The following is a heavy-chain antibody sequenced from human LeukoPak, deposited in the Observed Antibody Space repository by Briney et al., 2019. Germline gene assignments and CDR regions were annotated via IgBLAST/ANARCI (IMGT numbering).Heavy chain of an antibody. Sequence: GGSLRLSCAASGFTFSNAWMSWVRQAPGKGLEWVGRIKSKTDGGTTDYAAPVKGRFTISRDDSKNTLYLQMNSLRTEDTAVYYCTTAGDFGVVIMGIDYWGQGTLVTVSS. CDR1: GFTFSNAW. V-gene: IGHV3-15*01. D-gene: IGHD3-3*01. CDR3: TTAGDFGVVIMGIDY. CDR2: IKSKTDGGTT. J-gene: IGHJ4*02.